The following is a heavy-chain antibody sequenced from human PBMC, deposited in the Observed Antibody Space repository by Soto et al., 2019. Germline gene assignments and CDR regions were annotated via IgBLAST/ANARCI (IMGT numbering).Heavy chain of an antibody. Sequence: ASVKVSCKASGYTFTSYGISWVRQAPGQGLEWMGWISAYNGNTNYAQKLQGRVTMTTDTSTSTAYMELRSLRSDDTAVYYCARRYYVSSGYYYEVIHDAFDIWGQGTMVTVSS. V-gene: IGHV1-18*01. CDR2: ISAYNGNT. J-gene: IGHJ3*02. CDR1: GYTFTSYG. D-gene: IGHD3-22*01. CDR3: ARRYYVSSGYYYEVIHDAFDI.